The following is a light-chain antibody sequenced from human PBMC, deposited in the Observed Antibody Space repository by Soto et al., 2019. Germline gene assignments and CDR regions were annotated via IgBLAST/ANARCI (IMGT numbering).Light chain of an antibody. CDR1: QSVSSN. Sequence: EVVLTQSPGPLSLSPGERATLSCMASQSVSSNLAWYQQKPGQAPRLLIYGASTRATGIPARFSGSGSGTECTLTISSLQSEDVAVYYCQQYNNWPRTFGQGTKVDIK. CDR2: GAS. V-gene: IGKV3-15*01. J-gene: IGKJ1*01. CDR3: QQYNNWPRT.